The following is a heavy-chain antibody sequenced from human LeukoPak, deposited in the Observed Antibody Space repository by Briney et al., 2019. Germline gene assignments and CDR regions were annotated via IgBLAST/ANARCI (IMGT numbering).Heavy chain of an antibody. CDR3: ARGRTIFGVVIVSFDY. J-gene: IGHJ4*02. CDR2: ISAYNGNT. CDR1: GYTFTSYG. D-gene: IGHD3-3*01. Sequence: GASVKVSCKASGYTFTSYGISWVRQAPGQGLERMGWISAYNGNTNYAQKLQGRVTMTTDTSTSTAYMELRSLRSDDTAVYYCARGRTIFGVVIVSFDYWDQGTLVTVSS. V-gene: IGHV1-18*01.